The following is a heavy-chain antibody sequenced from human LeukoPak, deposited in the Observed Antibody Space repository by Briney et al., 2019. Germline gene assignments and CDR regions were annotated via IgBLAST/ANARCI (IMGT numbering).Heavy chain of an antibody. CDR3: ARRLHRAAAALGV. J-gene: IGHJ4*02. Sequence: PSETLSLTCTVSGGSISSGGYYWSWIRQHPGKGLEWIGYIYYSGSTYYNPSLKSRVTISVDTSKNQFSLKLSSVTAADTAVYYCARRLHRAAAALGVWGQGTLVTVSS. V-gene: IGHV4-31*03. D-gene: IGHD6-13*01. CDR2: IYYSGST. CDR1: GGSISSGGYY.